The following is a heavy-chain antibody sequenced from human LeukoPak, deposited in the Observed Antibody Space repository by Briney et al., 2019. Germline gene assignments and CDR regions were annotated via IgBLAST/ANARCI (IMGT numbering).Heavy chain of an antibody. CDR3: ARLASYFDY. J-gene: IGHJ4*02. CDR2: IKQDGSEK. Sequence: GGSLRLSCAASGFTFSSYAMHWVRQAPGKGLEWVANIKQDGSEKYYVDSVKGRFTISRDNAENSLYLQMNSLRAEDTAVYYCARLASYFDYWGQGTLVTVSS. V-gene: IGHV3-7*03. CDR1: GFTFSSYA.